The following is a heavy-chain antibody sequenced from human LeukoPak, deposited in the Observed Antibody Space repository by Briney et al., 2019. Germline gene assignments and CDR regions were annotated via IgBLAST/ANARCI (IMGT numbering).Heavy chain of an antibody. J-gene: IGHJ3*02. Sequence: SETLSLTCTVSGGSISSYYWSWIRQPPGKGLEWLGYIYYSGSTNYNPSLKSRVTISVDTSKNQFSLKLSSVTAADTAVYYCARGSGTGRRNAFDIWGQGTMVTVSS. V-gene: IGHV4-59*01. CDR2: IYYSGST. CDR1: GGSISSYY. D-gene: IGHD1-1*01. CDR3: ARGSGTGRRNAFDI.